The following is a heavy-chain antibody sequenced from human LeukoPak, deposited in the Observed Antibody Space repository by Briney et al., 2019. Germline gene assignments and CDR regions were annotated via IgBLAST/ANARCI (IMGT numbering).Heavy chain of an antibody. CDR3: AKEGPYWYFDL. V-gene: IGHV3-23*01. J-gene: IGHJ2*01. Sequence: PGGSLRLSCAPSGFTLSTYGMTWVRQAPGKGLEWVSGISGSGDNTYYADSVKGRFTISRDNSKNTLYPQMNSLRAEDTAVYYCAKEGPYWYFDLWGRGTLVTVSS. CDR1: GFTLSTYG. CDR2: ISGSGDNT.